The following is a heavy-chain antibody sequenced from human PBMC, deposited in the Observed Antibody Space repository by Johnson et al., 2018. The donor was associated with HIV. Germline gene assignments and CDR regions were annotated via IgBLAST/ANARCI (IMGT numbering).Heavy chain of an antibody. CDR3: AREWDPRTPDAFDI. J-gene: IGHJ3*02. CDR1: GFTFSSHA. Sequence: QMQLVESGGGVVQPGRSLRLSCAASGFTFSSHAMHWVRQAPGKGLEWVAVISYDGSNKYYADSVKGRFTISRDNSKNTLYLQMNSLRAEDTAVYYCAREWDPRTPDAFDIWGQGTMVTVSS. CDR2: ISYDGSNK. D-gene: IGHD1-26*01. V-gene: IGHV3-30*04.